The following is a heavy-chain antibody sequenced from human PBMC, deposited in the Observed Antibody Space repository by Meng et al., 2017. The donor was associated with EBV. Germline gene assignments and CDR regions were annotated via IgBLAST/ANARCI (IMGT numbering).Heavy chain of an antibody. CDR3: ARDGRLYDTPSPFDY. CDR1: GYTFTSYG. V-gene: IGHV1-18*01. CDR2: ISAYNGNT. Sequence: VQLVQSGAEVKKPGASLKVSCKASGYTFTSYGISWGRQAPGQGLEWMGWISAYNGNTNYAQKLQGRVTMTTDTSTSTAYMELRSLRSDDTAVYYCARDGRLYDTPSPFDYWGQGTLVTVSS. J-gene: IGHJ4*02. D-gene: IGHD3-22*01.